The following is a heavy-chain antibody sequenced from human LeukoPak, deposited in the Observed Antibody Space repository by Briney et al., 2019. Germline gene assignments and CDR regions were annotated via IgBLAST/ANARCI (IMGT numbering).Heavy chain of an antibody. CDR1: GYTFTSYA. D-gene: IGHD3-16*01. Sequence: ASVTVSCKASGYTFTSYAMHWVRQAPGQRLEWMGWINAGNGNTKYSQKFQGRVTITRDTSASTAYMELSSLRSEDTAVYYCARGRATFSAFDIWGQGTMVTVSS. CDR3: ARGRATFSAFDI. CDR2: INAGNGNT. J-gene: IGHJ3*02. V-gene: IGHV1-3*01.